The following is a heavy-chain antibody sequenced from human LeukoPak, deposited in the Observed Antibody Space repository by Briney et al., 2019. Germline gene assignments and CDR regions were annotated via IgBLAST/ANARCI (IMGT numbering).Heavy chain of an antibody. V-gene: IGHV1-69-2*01. D-gene: IGHD3-3*01. CDR3: ARVLRFLEWPFDY. J-gene: IGHJ4*02. Sequence: ATVKISCKVSGYTFTDYYIHWVQQAPGKGLKWMGLVDPEDGETIYAEKFQGRVTITADTSTDTAYMELSSLRSEDTAVYYCARVLRFLEWPFDYWGQGTLVTVSS. CDR1: GYTFTDYY. CDR2: VDPEDGET.